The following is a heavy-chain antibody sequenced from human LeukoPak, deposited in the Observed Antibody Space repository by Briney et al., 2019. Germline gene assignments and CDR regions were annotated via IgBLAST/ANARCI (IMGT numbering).Heavy chain of an antibody. J-gene: IGHJ4*02. CDR2: INPNSGGT. V-gene: IGHV1-2*04. CDR1: GYTFTGYY. Sequence: GASVKVSCKASGYTFTGYYMRWVRQAPGQGIEWMGWINPNSGGTNYAQKFQGCVTMTRDTSISTAYMELSRLRSDDTAVYYCARDAGSSPSLGYWGQGTLVTVSS. D-gene: IGHD6-13*01. CDR3: ARDAGSSPSLGY.